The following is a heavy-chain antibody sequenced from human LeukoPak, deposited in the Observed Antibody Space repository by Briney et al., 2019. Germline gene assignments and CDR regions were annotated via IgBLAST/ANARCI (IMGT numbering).Heavy chain of an antibody. Sequence: PSETLSLTCAVYGGSFSGYYWSCIRQPPGKGLEWIGEINHSGSTNYNPSLKSRVTISVDTSKNQFSLKLSSVPAADTSVYYCARGGPLWFGELRKRGWFDPWGQGTLVTVSS. CDR1: GGSFSGYY. J-gene: IGHJ5*02. V-gene: IGHV4-34*01. D-gene: IGHD3-10*01. CDR3: ARGGPLWFGELRKRGWFDP. CDR2: INHSGST.